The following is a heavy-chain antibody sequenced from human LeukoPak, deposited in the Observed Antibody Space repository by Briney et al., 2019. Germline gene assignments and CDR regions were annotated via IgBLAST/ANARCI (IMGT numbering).Heavy chain of an antibody. D-gene: IGHD2/OR15-2a*01. J-gene: IGHJ4*02. CDR2: IIPIFGTA. Sequence: SVKVSCKASGGTFSSYAISWVRQAPGQGLEWMGGIIPIFGTANYAQKFQGRVTITADESTSTAYMELSSLRSEDTAVYYCARGGVINAIFDYWGQGTLVTVSS. CDR1: GGTFSSYA. CDR3: ARGGVINAIFDY. V-gene: IGHV1-69*13.